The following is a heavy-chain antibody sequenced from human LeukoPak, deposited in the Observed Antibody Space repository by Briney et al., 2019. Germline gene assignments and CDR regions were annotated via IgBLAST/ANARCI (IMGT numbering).Heavy chain of an antibody. CDR1: GYTFTSHY. Sequence: ASVKVSCKASGYTFTSHYMHWVRQAPGQGLEWMGLINPSGSSTLYAQKLQGRVTMTRDMSTTTDYMELSSLRSEDTAVYYCARDNSVGDIACWFDPWGQGTLVTFAS. J-gene: IGHJ5*02. CDR2: INPSGSST. D-gene: IGHD3-16*02. CDR3: ARDNSVGDIACWFDP. V-gene: IGHV1-46*01.